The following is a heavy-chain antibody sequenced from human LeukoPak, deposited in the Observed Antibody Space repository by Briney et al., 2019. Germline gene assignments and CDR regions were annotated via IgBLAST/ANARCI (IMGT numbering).Heavy chain of an antibody. CDR3: ARDDYDYVWGSYRYDY. CDR2: ISYDGSNK. D-gene: IGHD3-16*02. Sequence: GGSLRLSCAASGFTFSSYAMHWVRQAPGKGLEWVAVISYDGSNKYYADSVKGRFTISRDNAKNSLYLQMNSLRAEDTAVYYCARDDYDYVWGSYRYDYWGQRTLVTVSS. V-gene: IGHV3-30-3*01. J-gene: IGHJ4*02. CDR1: GFTFSSYA.